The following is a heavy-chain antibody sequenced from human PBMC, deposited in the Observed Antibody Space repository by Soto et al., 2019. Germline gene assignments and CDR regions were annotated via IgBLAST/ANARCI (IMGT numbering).Heavy chain of an antibody. D-gene: IGHD6-13*01. CDR3: ARDHEEQLPDY. V-gene: IGHV1-18*01. J-gene: IGHJ4*02. CDR1: GYTFTSYG. CDR2: ISAYNGNT. Sequence: GASVKVSCKASGYTFTSYGISWVRQAPGQGLEWMGWISAYNGNTNYAQKFQGRVTITADESTSTAYMELSSLRSEDTAVYYCARDHEEQLPDYWGQGTLVTVSS.